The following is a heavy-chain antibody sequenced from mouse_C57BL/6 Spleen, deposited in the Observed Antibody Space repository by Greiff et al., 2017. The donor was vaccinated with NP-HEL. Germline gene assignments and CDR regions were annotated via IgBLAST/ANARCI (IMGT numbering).Heavy chain of an antibody. CDR3: ARGGDGGTDY. Sequence: QVQLQQPGAELVMPGASVKLSCKASGYTFTSYWMHWVKQRPGQGLEWIGEIDPSDSYTNYNQKFKGKSTLTVDQSSSTAYMQLSSLTSEDAAVYYCARGGDGGTDYWGQGTTLTVSS. J-gene: IGHJ2*01. D-gene: IGHD4-1*01. V-gene: IGHV1-69*01. CDR1: GYTFTSYW. CDR2: IDPSDSYT.